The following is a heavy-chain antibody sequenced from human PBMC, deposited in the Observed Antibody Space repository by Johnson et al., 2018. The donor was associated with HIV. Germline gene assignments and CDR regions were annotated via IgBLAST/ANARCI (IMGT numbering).Heavy chain of an antibody. V-gene: IGHV3-66*01. Sequence: VQLVESGGGVVQPGGSLRLSCAASGFAVSANYMSWVRQAPGKGPEWVAIIYNDGSTYYPDSVKGRFTISRDNSKNTLSLQMKSLRVEDTAVYYCARYGALTTRGAFDIWGQGTMVTVSS. J-gene: IGHJ3*02. CDR3: ARYGALTTRGAFDI. CDR2: IYNDGST. D-gene: IGHD4-17*01. CDR1: GFAVSANY.